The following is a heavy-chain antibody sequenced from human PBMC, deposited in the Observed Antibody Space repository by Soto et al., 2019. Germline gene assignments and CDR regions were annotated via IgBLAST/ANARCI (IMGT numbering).Heavy chain of an antibody. J-gene: IGHJ6*02. CDR3: ARVVLDRPVDYYYYGMDV. CDR1: GGTFSSYT. D-gene: IGHD1-1*01. Sequence: QVQLVQSGAEVKKPGSSVKVSCKASGGTFSSYTISWVRQAPGQGLEWMGRIIPILGIANYAQKFQGRVTITADKSTSTAYMELSSLRSEDTAVYYCARVVLDRPVDYYYYGMDVWGQVTTVTVSS. V-gene: IGHV1-69*02. CDR2: IIPILGIA.